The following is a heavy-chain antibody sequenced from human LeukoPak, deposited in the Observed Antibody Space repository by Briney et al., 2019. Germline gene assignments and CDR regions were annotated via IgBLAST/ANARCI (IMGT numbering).Heavy chain of an antibody. Sequence: GGSHRLSCAASGFTFTNAWMTWVRQAPGKGLEWVGRIKSKTDGGTTDYAAPVKGRFTISRDDSKNTLYLQMNSLRAEDTAVYYCARGPSGYHNTGGQGTLVTVSS. CDR3: ARGPSGYHNT. V-gene: IGHV3-15*01. CDR1: GFTFTNAW. CDR2: IKSKTDGGTT. J-gene: IGHJ4*02. D-gene: IGHD5-12*01.